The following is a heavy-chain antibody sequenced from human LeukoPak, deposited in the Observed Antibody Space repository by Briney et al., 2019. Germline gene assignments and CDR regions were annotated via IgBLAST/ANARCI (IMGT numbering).Heavy chain of an antibody. CDR1: GGSISSDSYY. CDR2: INYSGTT. V-gene: IGHV4-39*01. J-gene: IGHJ5*02. Sequence: SETLSLTCTVSGGSISSDSYYWGWIRQPPGKGLEWIGSINYSGTTYYNPSLKSRVTISVDTSKNQFSLKLSSVTAADTAVYYCARHVKPPNYYDSSGYLIYSWFDPWGQGTLVTVSS. D-gene: IGHD3-22*01. CDR3: ARHVKPPNYYDSSGYLIYSWFDP.